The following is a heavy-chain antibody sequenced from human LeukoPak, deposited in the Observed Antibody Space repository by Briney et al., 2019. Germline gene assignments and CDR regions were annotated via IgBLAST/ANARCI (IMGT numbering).Heavy chain of an antibody. J-gene: IGHJ4*02. V-gene: IGHV3-23*01. CDR1: GFTFTSYS. CDR2: ISGGGGST. D-gene: IGHD1-26*01. CDR3: AKGGKWDVTPFDY. Sequence: GGSLRLSCAASGFTFTSYSMNWVRQAPGKGLEWVSTISGGGGSTYHADSVKGRFTISRDNSKNTLYLQVNSLRAEDTAVYYCAKGGKWDVTPFDYWGQGTLVTVSS.